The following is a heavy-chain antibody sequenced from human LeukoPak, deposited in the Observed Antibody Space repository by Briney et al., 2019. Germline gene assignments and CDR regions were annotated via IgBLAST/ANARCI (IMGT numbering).Heavy chain of an antibody. CDR3: ARGSNYFDY. CDR2: INPNNGVT. D-gene: IGHD3-10*01. J-gene: IGHJ4*02. V-gene: IGHV1-2*02. Sequence: ASVKVSRKASGCSFSGYYMHWVRQAPGQGLEWMGWINPNNGVTSYAQKFQGRVTVTSDTSISTAYMELSGLRSDDTAVYYCARGSNYFDYWGQGTLVTVSS. CDR1: GCSFSGYY.